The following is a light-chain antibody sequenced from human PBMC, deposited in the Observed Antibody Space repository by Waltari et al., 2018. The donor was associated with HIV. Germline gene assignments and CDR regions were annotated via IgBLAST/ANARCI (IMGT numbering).Light chain of an antibody. CDR2: GVS. J-gene: IGLJ2*01. CDR1: SSDIGGYDY. Sequence: QSALTQPASVSGSPGQSITISCTGTSSDIGGYDYVSWYQQHPGKAPKLLIYGVSSRPSGVSNLFSGSRSGNTASLTISGLQADDEAHYYCSAYTTYSPLAVFGGGTKLTVL. V-gene: IGLV2-14*01. CDR3: SAYTTYSPLAV.